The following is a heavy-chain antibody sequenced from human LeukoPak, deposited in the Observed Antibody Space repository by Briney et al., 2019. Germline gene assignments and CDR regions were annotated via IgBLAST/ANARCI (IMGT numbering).Heavy chain of an antibody. CDR1: GFTFSSYA. J-gene: IGHJ4*02. CDR2: ISGSGGST. D-gene: IGHD5-18*01. Sequence: GGSLRLSCAASGFTFSSYAMSWVRQAPGKGLEWVSAISGSGGSTYYADSVKGRFTISRDNSKNTLYLQMSSLRAEDTAVYYCAKAGGAMEVFDYWGQGTLVTVSS. CDR3: AKAGGAMEVFDY. V-gene: IGHV3-23*01.